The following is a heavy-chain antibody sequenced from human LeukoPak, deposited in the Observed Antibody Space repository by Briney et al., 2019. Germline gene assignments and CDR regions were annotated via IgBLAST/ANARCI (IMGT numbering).Heavy chain of an antibody. CDR2: IKQDGSEK. CDR3: AREDLLTSWVYYFDY. Sequence: GGSLRLSCAASGFTFSSYWMSWVRQAPGKGLEWVANIKQDGSEKYYVDSVKGRFTISRDNAKNSLYLQMNSLRAEDTAVYYCAREDLLTSWVYYFDYWDQGTLVTVSS. CDR1: GFTFSSYW. J-gene: IGHJ4*02. V-gene: IGHV3-7*01. D-gene: IGHD1-1*01.